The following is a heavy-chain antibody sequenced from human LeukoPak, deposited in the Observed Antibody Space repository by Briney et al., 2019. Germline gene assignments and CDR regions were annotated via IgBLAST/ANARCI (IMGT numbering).Heavy chain of an antibody. CDR2: IYYTGST. CDR3: ASPGPDYGDYAYAY. J-gene: IGHJ4*02. CDR1: GGSVSSGSYY. V-gene: IGHV4-61*01. Sequence: KPSETLSLTCTVSGGSVSSGSYYWTWIRQPPGRGLEWIAYIYYTGSTIYNPSLKSRVSLSLDMSKNQFSLKLRSVTAADTAVYYCASPGPDYGDYAYAYWGPGALVTVSS. D-gene: IGHD4-17*01.